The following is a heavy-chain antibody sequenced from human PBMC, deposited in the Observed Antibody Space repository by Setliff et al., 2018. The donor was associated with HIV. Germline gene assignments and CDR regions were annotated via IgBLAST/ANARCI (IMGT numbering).Heavy chain of an antibody. Sequence: GGSLRLSCSTSGFSFNYYDMHWVRQAPGKGLEWVSAISGSGGSTYYADSVKGRFTISRDNSKNTLYLQMNSLRAEDTAVYYCAKDMGGSYYLWGQGTLVTVSS. CDR3: AKDMGGSYYL. D-gene: IGHD1-26*01. V-gene: IGHV3-23*01. CDR2: ISGSGGST. CDR1: GFSFNYYD. J-gene: IGHJ5*02.